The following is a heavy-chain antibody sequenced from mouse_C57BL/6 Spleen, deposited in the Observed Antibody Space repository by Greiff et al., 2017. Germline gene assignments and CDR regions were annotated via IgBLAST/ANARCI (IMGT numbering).Heavy chain of an antibody. CDR1: GYTFTSYW. V-gene: IGHV1-7*01. CDR2: INPSSGYT. CDR3: ASLYDYDMYYFDY. J-gene: IGHJ2*01. Sequence: VQLQQSGAELAKPGASVKLSCKASGYTFTSYWMHWVKQRPGQGLEWIGYINPSSGYTKYNQKFKDKATLTADKSSSTAYMQLSSLTYEDSAVYYCASLYDYDMYYFDYWGQGTTLTVSS. D-gene: IGHD2-4*01.